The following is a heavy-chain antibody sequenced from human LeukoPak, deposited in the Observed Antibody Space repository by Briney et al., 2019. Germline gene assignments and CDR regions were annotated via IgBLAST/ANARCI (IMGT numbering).Heavy chain of an antibody. V-gene: IGHV3-64*01. Sequence: GGSLRLSCAASGFSFSSYTGFWVRQAPGKGLEYVSAISNNGDNTYYANSVKGRFTISRDNSKNMLYLQMGGLRAEDMAVYYCARENARDGFNFRGQGTLVTVSS. CDR3: ARENARDGFNF. D-gene: IGHD5-24*01. CDR1: GFSFSSYT. J-gene: IGHJ4*02. CDR2: ISNNGDNT.